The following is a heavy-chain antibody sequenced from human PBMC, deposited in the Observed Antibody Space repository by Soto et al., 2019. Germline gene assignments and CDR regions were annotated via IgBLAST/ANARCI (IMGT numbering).Heavy chain of an antibody. CDR2: ISSDGSNK. Sequence: QVQLVESGGGVVQPGRSLRLSCAASGFTFSSYGMHWVRQAPGKGLEWVAVISSDGSNKYYADSVKGRFTISRDNSKNTLYLQMNSLRAEDTAVYYCAKDTGGSGSYYYYYYMDVWGKGTTVTVSS. CDR3: AKDTGGSGSYYYYYYMDV. D-gene: IGHD3-10*01. CDR1: GFTFSSYG. V-gene: IGHV3-30*18. J-gene: IGHJ6*03.